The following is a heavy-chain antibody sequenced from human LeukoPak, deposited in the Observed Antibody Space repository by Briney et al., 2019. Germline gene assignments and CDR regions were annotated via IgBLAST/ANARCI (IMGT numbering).Heavy chain of an antibody. CDR1: GFTFGDYG. CDR2: ISGDGGNT. CDR3: AKDSDGYY. J-gene: IGHJ4*02. Sequence: GGSLRLSCAASGFTFGDYGMNWVRQAPGKGLEWVSLISGDGGNTYYADSVKGRFTISRDNTKNSLYLQMNSLRTEDTALYYCAKDSDGYYWGQGTLVTVS. V-gene: IGHV3-43*02.